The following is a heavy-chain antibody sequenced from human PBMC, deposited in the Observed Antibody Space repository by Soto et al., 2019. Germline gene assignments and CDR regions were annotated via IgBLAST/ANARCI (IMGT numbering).Heavy chain of an antibody. Sequence: QVQLVESGGGVVQPGRSLRLSCAASGFTFSSYGMHWVRQAPGKGLEWVAVISYDGSNKYYADAVKGRFTISRDNSKNTLYLQMNSLRAEDTAVYYCAKGWVYDRSGWSFDYWGQGTLVTVSS. D-gene: IGHD3-22*01. CDR3: AKGWVYDRSGWSFDY. V-gene: IGHV3-30*18. J-gene: IGHJ4*02. CDR2: ISYDGSNK. CDR1: GFTFSSYG.